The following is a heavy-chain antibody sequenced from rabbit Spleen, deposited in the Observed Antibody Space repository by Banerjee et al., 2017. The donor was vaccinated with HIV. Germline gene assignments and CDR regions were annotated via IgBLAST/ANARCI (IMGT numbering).Heavy chain of an antibody. Sequence: QSLEESGGDLVKPGTSLTLTCIASGVSFSGDSYMCWARQAPGKGLEWIACINAATGKPVYATWAKGRFAISKTSSTKVTLQMTSLTAADTGTYLCARDLVAVIGWNFNLWGQGTLVTVS. CDR3: ARDLVAVIGWNFNL. J-gene: IGHJ4*01. CDR1: GVSFSGDSY. CDR2: INAATGKP. D-gene: IGHD1-1*01. V-gene: IGHV1S40*01.